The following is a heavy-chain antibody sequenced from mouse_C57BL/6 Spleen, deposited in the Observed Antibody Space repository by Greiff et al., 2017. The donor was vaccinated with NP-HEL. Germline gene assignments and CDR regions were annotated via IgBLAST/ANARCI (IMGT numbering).Heavy chain of an antibody. Sequence: EVQLVESGGGLVKPGGSLKLSCAASGFTFSDYGMHWVRQAPEKGLEWVAYISSGSSTIYYADTVKGRFTISRDNAKNTLFLQMTSLRSEDTAMYYWARPPDSSGAFAYWGQGTLVTVSA. V-gene: IGHV5-17*01. CDR1: GFTFSDYG. J-gene: IGHJ3*01. CDR3: ARPPDSSGAFAY. D-gene: IGHD3-2*02. CDR2: ISSGSSTI.